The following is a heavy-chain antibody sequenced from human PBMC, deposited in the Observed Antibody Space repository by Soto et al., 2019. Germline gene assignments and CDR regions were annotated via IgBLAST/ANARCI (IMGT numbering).Heavy chain of an antibody. V-gene: IGHV3-23*01. CDR2: ISGSGGST. Sequence: EVQLLESGGGLVQPGGSLRLSCAASGFTFSSYAMSWVRQAPGKGLEWVSAISGSGGSTYYADSVKGRFTISRDNSKNTVDLQMNSLGGEDTAVYFRAKGFWRGGGAFDYWGQGTLVTVSS. J-gene: IGHJ4*02. CDR3: AKGFWRGGGAFDY. CDR1: GFTFSSYA. D-gene: IGHD3-3*01.